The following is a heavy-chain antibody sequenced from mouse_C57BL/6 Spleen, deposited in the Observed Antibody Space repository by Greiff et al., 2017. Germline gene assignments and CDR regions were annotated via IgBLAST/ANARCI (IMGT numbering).Heavy chain of an antibody. J-gene: IGHJ4*01. Sequence: EVKLVESGGGLVQSGRSLRLSCATSGFTFSDFYMEWVRQAPGKGLEWIAASRNKANDYTTEYSASVKGRFIVSRDTSQSILYLQMNALRAEDTAIYYCARDAGYDGAMDYWGQGTSVTVSS. CDR1: GFTFSDFY. CDR3: ARDAGYDGAMDY. V-gene: IGHV7-1*01. CDR2: SRNKANDYTT. D-gene: IGHD2-3*01.